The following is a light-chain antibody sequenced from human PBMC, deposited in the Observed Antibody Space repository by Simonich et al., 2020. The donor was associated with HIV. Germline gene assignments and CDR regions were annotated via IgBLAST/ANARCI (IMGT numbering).Light chain of an antibody. CDR2: EGS. CDR3: CSYAGTSTVI. V-gene: IGLV2-23*01. Sequence: QSALTQPASVSGSPGQSITISCTGTTSDVGSYNLVSWYQQHPGKAPKLMFYEGSKRPSGVSDRFSGSKFGNTASLTISGLQAEDEADYYCCSYAGTSTVIFGGGTKLTVL. CDR1: TSDVGSYNL. J-gene: IGLJ2*01.